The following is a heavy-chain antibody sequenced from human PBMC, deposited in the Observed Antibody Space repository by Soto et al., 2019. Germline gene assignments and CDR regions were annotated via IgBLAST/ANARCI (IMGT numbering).Heavy chain of an antibody. Sequence: SETLSLTCTVSGGSISSGDYYWSWIRQPPGKGLEWIGYIYYSGSTYYSPSLKSRVTISVDTSKNQFSLKLSSVTAADTAVYYCARDGGDYSDSRGPLWGQGTLVTVSS. J-gene: IGHJ4*02. CDR1: GGSISSGDYY. V-gene: IGHV4-30-4*01. CDR2: IYYSGST. D-gene: IGHD3-22*01. CDR3: ARDGGDYSDSRGPL.